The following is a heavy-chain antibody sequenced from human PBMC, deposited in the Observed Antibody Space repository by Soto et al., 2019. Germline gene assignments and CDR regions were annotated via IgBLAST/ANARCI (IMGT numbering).Heavy chain of an antibody. CDR3: ARLAQGEYSYGLVSDY. CDR1: GGTFSSYA. V-gene: IGHV1-69*13. D-gene: IGHD5-18*01. CDR2: IIPIFGTA. Sequence: ASVKVSCKASGGTFSSYAISWVRQAPGQGLEWMGGIIPIFGTANYAQKFQGRVTITADESTSTAYMELSSLRSEDTAVYYCARLAQGEYSYGLVSDYWGQGTLVTVSS. J-gene: IGHJ4*02.